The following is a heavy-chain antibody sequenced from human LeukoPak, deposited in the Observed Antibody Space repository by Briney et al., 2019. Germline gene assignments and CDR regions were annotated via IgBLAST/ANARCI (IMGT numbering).Heavy chain of an antibody. CDR1: GGSISSSSYY. J-gene: IGHJ4*02. CDR2: IYYSGST. CDR3: ARLMVRGVALDY. D-gene: IGHD3-10*01. Sequence: PSETLSLTCTVSGGSISSSSYYWGWIRQPPGKGLEWIGSIYYSGSTYYNPSLKSRVTISVDTSKNQFSLKLSSVTAADTAVYYCARLMVRGVALDYWGQGTLVTVSS. V-gene: IGHV4-39*01.